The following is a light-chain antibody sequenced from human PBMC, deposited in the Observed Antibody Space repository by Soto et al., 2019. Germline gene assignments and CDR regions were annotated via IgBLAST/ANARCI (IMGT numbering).Light chain of an antibody. Sequence: DIVLTQSPGTLSLSPGERATLSCRASQSVSSSYLAWYQQKPGQAPSLLIYGASSRATGIPDRFSGSGYVTDFTLTISRLEPEDFAVYSCQQYGSSPLTFGQGTKVEIK. V-gene: IGKV3-20*01. CDR1: QSVSSSY. CDR3: QQYGSSPLT. J-gene: IGKJ1*01. CDR2: GAS.